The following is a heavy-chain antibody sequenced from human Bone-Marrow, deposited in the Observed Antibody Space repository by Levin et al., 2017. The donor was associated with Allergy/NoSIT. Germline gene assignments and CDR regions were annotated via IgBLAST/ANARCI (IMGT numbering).Heavy chain of an antibody. CDR1: GFTFSSFD. Sequence: PWASVKVSCAASGFTFSSFDMSWVRQTPGKGLEWVSRISGSGIQTYPDSVKGRFTISRDNSKNTLYLQMNSLKAEDTAVYYCTRERSGWERRFDSWGQGTLVTVSS. D-gene: IGHD1-26*01. CDR3: TRERSGWERRFDS. J-gene: IGHJ4*02. CDR2: ISGSGIQT. V-gene: IGHV3-23*01.